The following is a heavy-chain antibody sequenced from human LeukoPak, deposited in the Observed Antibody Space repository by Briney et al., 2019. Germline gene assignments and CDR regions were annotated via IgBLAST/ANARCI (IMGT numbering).Heavy chain of an antibody. CDR2: ISAYNGNT. D-gene: IGHD3-16*02. CDR1: GYTFTSYG. J-gene: IGHJ4*02. V-gene: IGHV1-18*01. Sequence: GASVKVSCKASGYTFTSYGISWVRQAPGQGLEWMGWISAYNGNTNYAQKLQGRVTMTTDTSTSTAYMELRSPRSDDTAVYYCARDYDYVWGSYRYRAVRDYWGQGTLVTVSS. CDR3: ARDYDYVWGSYRYRAVRDY.